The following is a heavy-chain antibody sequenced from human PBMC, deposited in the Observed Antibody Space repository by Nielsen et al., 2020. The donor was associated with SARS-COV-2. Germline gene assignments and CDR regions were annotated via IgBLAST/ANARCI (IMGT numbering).Heavy chain of an antibody. J-gene: IGHJ4*02. CDR1: GFPFVRYA. CDR3: AKNPSRRDYGADY. Sequence: GVLKISCAASGFPFVRYAMSWVRQAPGKGLEWVSSIGAIDGSTNYAESLRGRFTISRDNSKNTLYLQIDSLRTEDTAMYYCAKNPSRRDYGADYWGQGTLVTVSS. D-gene: IGHD4-17*01. CDR2: IGAIDGST. V-gene: IGHV3-23*01.